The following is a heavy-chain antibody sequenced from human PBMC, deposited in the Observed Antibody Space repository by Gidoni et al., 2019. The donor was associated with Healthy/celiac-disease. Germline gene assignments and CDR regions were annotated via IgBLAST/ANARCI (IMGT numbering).Heavy chain of an antibody. CDR3: ATYPHYYGSGSYYGMDV. Sequence: QVQLQQWGAGLLKPSETLSLTCAVYGGSFSGYSWRWIRQPPGKGLELIGEINHSGSTNYNPSLKSRVTISVDTSKNQFSLKLSSVTAADTAVYYCATYPHYYGSGSYYGMDVWGQGTTVTVSS. D-gene: IGHD3-10*01. CDR2: INHSGST. CDR1: GGSFSGYS. J-gene: IGHJ6*02. V-gene: IGHV4-34*01.